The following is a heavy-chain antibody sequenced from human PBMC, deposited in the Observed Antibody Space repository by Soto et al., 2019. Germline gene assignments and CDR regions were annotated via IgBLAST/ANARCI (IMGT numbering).Heavy chain of an antibody. V-gene: IGHV1-2*04. J-gene: IGHJ4*02. D-gene: IGHD6-6*01. CDR1: GYTFTGYD. Sequence: GASVKVSCKASGYTFTGYDMHWVRHAPGQGLEWMGWINPNSGGTNYAQKFQGWVTMTRDTSISTAYMELSRLRSDDTAVYYCARASVYSSSSPLDYWGQGTLVTVSS. CDR3: ARASVYSSSSPLDY. CDR2: INPNSGGT.